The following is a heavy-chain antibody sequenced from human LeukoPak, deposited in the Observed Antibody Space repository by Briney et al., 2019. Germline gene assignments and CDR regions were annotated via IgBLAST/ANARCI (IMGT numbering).Heavy chain of an antibody. V-gene: IGHV1-2*02. D-gene: IGHD3-10*01. CDR3: ARAFGWVSAFDY. CDR1: GYSITGYY. Sequence: AASVKVSCKLSGYSITGYYMHWVRPAPGQGLEWMGWINPKSGGTNYAQKFQGRITMTGDTSISTAYMELSRLRSDDTAVYYCARAFGWVSAFDYWGQGTLVTVSS. J-gene: IGHJ4*02. CDR2: INPKSGGT.